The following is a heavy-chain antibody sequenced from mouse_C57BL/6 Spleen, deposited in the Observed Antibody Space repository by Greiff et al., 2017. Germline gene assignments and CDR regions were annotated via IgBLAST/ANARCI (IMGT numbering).Heavy chain of an antibody. CDR2: IDPSDSYT. J-gene: IGHJ3*01. V-gene: IGHV1-69*01. Sequence: QVQLKQPGAELVMPGASVKLSCKASGYTFTSYWMHWVKQRPGQGLEWIGEIDPSDSYTNYNQKFKGKSTLTVDKSSSTAYMQLSSLTSEDSAVYYCARSREQGYYYGSSAFAYWGQGTLVTVSA. CDR1: GYTFTSYW. CDR3: ARSREQGYYYGSSAFAY. D-gene: IGHD1-1*01.